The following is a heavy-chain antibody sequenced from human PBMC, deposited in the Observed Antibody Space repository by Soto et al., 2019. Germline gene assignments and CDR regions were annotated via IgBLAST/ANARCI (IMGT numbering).Heavy chain of an antibody. Sequence: SETLSLTCAVSGGSFSGYYWNWIRQSPGKGLEWIGDINHSGSTNYNPSLKSRVTISVDTSKNQFSLKLSSVTAADTAVYYCARLGAYDSSGFYYDSDYWGQGTXVTVSS. CDR3: ARLGAYDSSGFYYDSDY. CDR1: GGSFSGYY. CDR2: INHSGST. J-gene: IGHJ4*02. D-gene: IGHD3-22*01. V-gene: IGHV4-34*01.